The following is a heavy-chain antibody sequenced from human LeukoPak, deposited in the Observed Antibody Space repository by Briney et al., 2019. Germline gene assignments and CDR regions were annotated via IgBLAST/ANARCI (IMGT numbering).Heavy chain of an antibody. D-gene: IGHD6-19*01. V-gene: IGHV6-1*01. CDR1: GDSVSSKNGA. CDR3: ARDVGTSGWHTFDY. Sequence: SQTLSLTCAISGDSVSSKNGAWNWIRQSPSRGLEWLGRTYYRSKWYDDYAESLKGRITISPDTSKNQFSLQLNSVTPEDTAVYYCARDVGTSGWHTFDYWGKGTLVTVSS. CDR2: TYYRSKWYD. J-gene: IGHJ4*02.